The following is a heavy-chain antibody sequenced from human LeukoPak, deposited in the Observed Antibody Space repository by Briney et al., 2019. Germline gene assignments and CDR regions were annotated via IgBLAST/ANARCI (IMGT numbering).Heavy chain of an antibody. Sequence: GGSLRLSCAASGFTFSSYSMNWVRQAPGKGLEWVSSISSSSSYIYYADSVKGRFTISRDNAKNSLYLQMNSLRAEDTAVYYCARVLGGTGYCSGGSCYSGDFDYWGQGTLVTGSS. V-gene: IGHV3-21*01. CDR1: GFTFSSYS. D-gene: IGHD2-15*01. J-gene: IGHJ4*02. CDR2: ISSSSSYI. CDR3: ARVLGGTGYCSGGSCYSGDFDY.